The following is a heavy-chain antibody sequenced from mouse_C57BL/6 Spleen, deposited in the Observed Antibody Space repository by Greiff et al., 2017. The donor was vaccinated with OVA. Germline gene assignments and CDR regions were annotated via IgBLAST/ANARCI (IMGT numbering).Heavy chain of an antibody. CDR1: GYTFTDYY. J-gene: IGHJ2*01. CDR2: INPNNGGT. D-gene: IGHD1-1*01. Sequence: EVQLQQSGPELVKPGASVKISCKASGYTFTDYYMNWVKQSHGKSLEWIGDINPNNGGTSYNQKFKGKATLTVDKSSSTAYMELRSLTSEDSAVYYCARRGIYYGSSYDDWGQGTTLTVSS. V-gene: IGHV1-26*01. CDR3: ARRGIYYGSSYDD.